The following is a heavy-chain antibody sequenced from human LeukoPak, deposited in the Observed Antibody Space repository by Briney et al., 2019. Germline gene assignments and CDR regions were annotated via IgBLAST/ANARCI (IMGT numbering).Heavy chain of an antibody. J-gene: IGHJ3*02. CDR1: SDFFSSVTDY. D-gene: IGHD3-22*01. V-gene: IGHV4-30-4*08. CDR3: ARGGTMITPNAAFDN. Sequence: PSETLSLTCTVSSDFFSSVTDYWAWIRQPPGTGLEWIGYIYYSGSTYYNPSLKSRVTISVDTSKNQFSLKLSSVTAADTAVYYCARGGTMITPNAAFDNWGQGTMVTVSS. CDR2: IYYSGST.